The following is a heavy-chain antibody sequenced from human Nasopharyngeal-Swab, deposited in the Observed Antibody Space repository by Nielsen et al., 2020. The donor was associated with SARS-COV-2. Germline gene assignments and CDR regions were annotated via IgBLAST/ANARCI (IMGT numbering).Heavy chain of an antibody. J-gene: IGHJ5*02. CDR3: ARDYGLRYFDWLRGGFDP. D-gene: IGHD3-9*01. CDR2: IYTSGST. CDR1: GCSISSGSYY. Sequence: SETLFLTCIVSGCSISSGSYYWSWIRQPAGKGLEWIGRIYTSGSTNYNPSLKSRVTISVDTSKNQFSLKLSSVTAADTAVYYCARDYGLRYFDWLRGGFDPWGQGTLVTVSS. V-gene: IGHV4-61*02.